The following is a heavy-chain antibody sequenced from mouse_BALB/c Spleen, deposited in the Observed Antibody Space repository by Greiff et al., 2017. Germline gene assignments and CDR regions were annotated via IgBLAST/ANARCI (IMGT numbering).Heavy chain of an antibody. J-gene: IGHJ2*01. CDR2: INPGSGGT. Sequence: VQLHQSGAELVRPGTSVKVSCKASGYAFTNYLIEWVKQRPGQGLEWIGVINPGSGGTNYNEKFKGKATLTADKSSSTAYMQLSSLTSDDSAVYFCARGTTATSFDYWGQGTTLTVSS. V-gene: IGHV1-54*01. CDR3: ARGTTATSFDY. D-gene: IGHD1-2*01. CDR1: GYAFTNYL.